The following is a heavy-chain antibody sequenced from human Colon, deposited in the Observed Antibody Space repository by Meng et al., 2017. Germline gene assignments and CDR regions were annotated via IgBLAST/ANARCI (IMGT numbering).Heavy chain of an antibody. V-gene: IGHV4-31*03. CDR2: MSDSGTT. CDR1: GGSIKSGGYH. J-gene: IGHJ4*02. CDR3: ARDTLYGTDY. Sequence: QVHLHESGTGLGRPSDDLALGCTVSGGSIKSGGYHWSWVRQHPGKGLEYIGFMSDSGTTDYNPSLRSRVSISEIGSSKNQFSLTLKSVTAADTATYFCARDTLYGTDYWGQGVLVTVSS. D-gene: IGHD4-17*01.